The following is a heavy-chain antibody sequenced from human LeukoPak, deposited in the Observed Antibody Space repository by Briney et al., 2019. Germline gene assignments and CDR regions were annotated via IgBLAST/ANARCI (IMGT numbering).Heavy chain of an antibody. CDR1: GYTLTELA. V-gene: IGHV1-24*01. J-gene: IGHJ5*02. Sequence: GASVKVSCKVSGYTLTELAMHWVRRAPGNGLEWMGGFDPEDGETIYAQKFQGRVTMTEDKSTDTAYMELSSLRSEDTAVYYCVVGATLGWFDPWGQGTLVTVSS. CDR3: VVGATLGWFDP. D-gene: IGHD1-26*01. CDR2: FDPEDGET.